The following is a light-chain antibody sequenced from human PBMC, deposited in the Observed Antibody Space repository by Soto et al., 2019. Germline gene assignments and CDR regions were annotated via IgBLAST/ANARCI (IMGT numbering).Light chain of an antibody. J-gene: IGLJ1*01. Sequence: QSALTQPASVSGSPGQSITISCTGTSSDVGSYNLVSWYQQHPGKAPKFMIYGVTKRPSGVSNRFSGSKSGNTASLTISGLQAEDEADYYCCSYAGSNTYVFGTGTRSPS. V-gene: IGLV2-23*02. CDR1: SSDVGSYNL. CDR2: GVT. CDR3: CSYAGSNTYV.